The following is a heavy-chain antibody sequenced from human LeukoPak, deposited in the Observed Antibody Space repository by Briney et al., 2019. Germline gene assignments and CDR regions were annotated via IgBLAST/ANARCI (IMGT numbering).Heavy chain of an antibody. CDR1: GGSISTYY. Sequence: PSETLSLTCTVSGGSISTYYWSWLRQPPGKGLEWIGYAIYSGNTNYNPSLKSRVTMSLDTSKNQFSLKLSSVTTADTAVYYCARHYGSGSFYSPFDNWGQGTLVTVSS. J-gene: IGHJ4*02. CDR3: ARHYGSGSFYSPFDN. V-gene: IGHV4-59*01. CDR2: AIYSGNT. D-gene: IGHD3-10*01.